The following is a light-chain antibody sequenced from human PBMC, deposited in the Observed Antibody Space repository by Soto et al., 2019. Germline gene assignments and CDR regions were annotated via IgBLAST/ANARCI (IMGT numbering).Light chain of an antibody. CDR2: DVN. CDR3: NSCTSSNTYV. J-gene: IGLJ1*01. CDR1: SSDVGGDNF. Sequence: QSALTQPASVSGSPGQSITISCTETSSDVGGDNFVSRYQQHPGKAPKLMIYDVNHRPSGIPDRFSGSKSGNTASLTISGLQAEDEADYYCNSCTSSNTYVFGTGTKLTVL. V-gene: IGLV2-14*01.